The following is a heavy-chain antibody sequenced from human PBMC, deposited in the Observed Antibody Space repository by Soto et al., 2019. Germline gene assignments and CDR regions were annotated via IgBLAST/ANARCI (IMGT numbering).Heavy chain of an antibody. J-gene: IGHJ4*02. CDR2: ITNDSGIK. D-gene: IGHD6-19*01. Sequence: GGGPRTSCETPWFTFSSFKMKLVRPAPGKGLEWVSYITNDSGIKSYADSVKGRFAISRDNAEKSVYLQMNSLRDEDTAVYYCARVYSSGWYFDYWGQGTLVTVSS. V-gene: IGHV3-48*02. CDR3: ARVYSSGWYFDY. CDR1: WFTFSSFK.